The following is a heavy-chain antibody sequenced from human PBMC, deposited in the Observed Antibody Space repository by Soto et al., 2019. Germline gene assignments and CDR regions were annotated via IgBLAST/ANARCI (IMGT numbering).Heavy chain of an antibody. CDR1: GFTFSSYG. V-gene: IGHV3-30*18. Sequence: PGGSLRLSCAASGFTFSSYGMHWVRQAPGKGLEWVAVISYDGSNKYYADSVKGRFTISRDNSKNTLYLQMNSLRAEDTAVYYCAKDSRRWLRLRDLGYWGQGTLVTVSS. D-gene: IGHD5-12*01. CDR3: AKDSRRWLRLRDLGY. J-gene: IGHJ4*02. CDR2: ISYDGSNK.